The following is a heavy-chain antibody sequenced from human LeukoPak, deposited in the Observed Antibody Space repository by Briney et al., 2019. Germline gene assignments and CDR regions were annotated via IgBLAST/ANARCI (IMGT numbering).Heavy chain of an antibody. CDR2: IDPNRGGT. CDR1: GYTFTGYY. Sequence: GASVKVSCKASGYTFTGYYMHWVRQAPGQGRDWMGWIDPNRGGTNYAQKFQSSVTLTRDTSISTAYMELSRLRSDDTVVYYCARGGLGSSSWYGYYYYMDVWGKGTTVT. V-gene: IGHV1-2*02. CDR3: ARGGLGSSSWYGYYYYMDV. J-gene: IGHJ6*03. D-gene: IGHD6-13*01.